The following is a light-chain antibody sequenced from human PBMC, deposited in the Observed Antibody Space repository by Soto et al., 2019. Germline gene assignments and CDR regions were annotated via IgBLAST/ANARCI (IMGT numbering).Light chain of an antibody. J-gene: IGKJ4*01. Sequence: EIVLTQSPATLSLSPGERATLSCRASQSVSRHLAWYQQKPGQAPRLLIYDASTRATGIPARFSGSGSGTEFTLTISSLQSEDFAVYYCQQYNNWPLLTFGGGTKVEIK. CDR2: DAS. CDR3: QQYNNWPLLT. V-gene: IGKV3-15*01. CDR1: QSVSRH.